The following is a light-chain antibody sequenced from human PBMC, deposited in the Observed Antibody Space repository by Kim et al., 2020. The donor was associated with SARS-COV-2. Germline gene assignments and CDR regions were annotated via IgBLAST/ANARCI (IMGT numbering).Light chain of an antibody. V-gene: IGKV4-1*01. J-gene: IGKJ1*01. CDR1: QSVLYSSNNKNY. CDR2: WAS. CDR3: QQYYSTPPRT. Sequence: DIVMTQSPDSRAVSLGERATINCKSSQSVLYSSNNKNYLAWYQQKPGQPPELLIYWASTRESGVPDRFSGSGSGTDFTLTISSLRADDVAVYYCQQYYSTPPRTFGQGTKVDIK.